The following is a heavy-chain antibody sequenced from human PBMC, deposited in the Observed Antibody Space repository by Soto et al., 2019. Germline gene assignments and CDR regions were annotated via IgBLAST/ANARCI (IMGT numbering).Heavy chain of an antibody. Sequence: PGGSLRLSCAASGFTFDDYAMHWVRQAPGKGLEWVSGISLKSGSIGYADSVKGRFTISRDNAKNSLYLQMNSLRAEDTALYYCAKGLSMIIGYFDYWGQGTLVTVSS. J-gene: IGHJ4*02. CDR2: ISLKSGSI. D-gene: IGHD3-22*01. CDR3: AKGLSMIIGYFDY. V-gene: IGHV3-9*01. CDR1: GFTFDDYA.